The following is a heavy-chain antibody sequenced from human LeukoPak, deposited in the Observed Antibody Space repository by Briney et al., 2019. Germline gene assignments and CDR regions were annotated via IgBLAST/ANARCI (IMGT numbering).Heavy chain of an antibody. CDR1: GYTFTSYG. J-gene: IGHJ4*02. V-gene: IGHV1-18*04. Sequence: ASVKASCKASGYTFTSYGISWVRQAPGQGLEWIGWISAYNGNTNYAQKLQGRVTITTDTSTSTAYMELRSLRSGDTAVYYCARAGLMVRGVTDYWGQGTLVTVSS. CDR3: ARAGLMVRGVTDY. CDR2: ISAYNGNT. D-gene: IGHD3-10*01.